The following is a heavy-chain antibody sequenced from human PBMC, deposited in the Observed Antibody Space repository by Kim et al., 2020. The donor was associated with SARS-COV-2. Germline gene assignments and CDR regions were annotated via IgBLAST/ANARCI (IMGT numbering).Heavy chain of an antibody. J-gene: IGHJ1*01. CDR3: AKGRGAQYSSGWYAYFQH. CDR2: ISGSGGST. D-gene: IGHD6-19*01. V-gene: IGHV3-23*01. CDR1: GFTFSSYA. Sequence: GGSLRLSCAASGFTFSSYAMSWVRQAPGKGLEWVSAISGSGGSTYYADSVKGRFTISRDNSKNTLYLQMNSLRAEDTAVYYCAKGRGAQYSSGWYAYFQHWGQGTLVTVSS.